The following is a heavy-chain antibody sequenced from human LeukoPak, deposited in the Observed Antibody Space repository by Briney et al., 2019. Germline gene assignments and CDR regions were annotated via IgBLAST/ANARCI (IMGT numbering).Heavy chain of an antibody. V-gene: IGHV4-4*07. CDR3: ASSGYSYGDY. Sequence: SETLSLTCTVSGGSISTYYWSWIRQPAGKGLEWIGRIYTSGSTNYNPSLKSRVTISVDTSKNQFSLKLSSVTAADTAVYYCASSGYSYGDYWGQGTLVTVSS. CDR2: IYTSGST. J-gene: IGHJ4*02. D-gene: IGHD5-18*01. CDR1: GGSISTYY.